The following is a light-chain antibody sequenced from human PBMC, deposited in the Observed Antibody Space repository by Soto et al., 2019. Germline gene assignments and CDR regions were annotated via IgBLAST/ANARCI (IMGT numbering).Light chain of an antibody. CDR1: QSVSSN. Sequence: EIVMTQSPATLSVSPGERATLSCRASQSVSSNLAWYQQKPGQAPRLLIYGASTRATGIPARFSGSGSGTEFTLTISSLQSEDFAVYYWQQYNTCPPPITFGQGTRLEIK. CDR3: QQYNTCPPPIT. CDR2: GAS. V-gene: IGKV3-15*01. J-gene: IGKJ5*01.